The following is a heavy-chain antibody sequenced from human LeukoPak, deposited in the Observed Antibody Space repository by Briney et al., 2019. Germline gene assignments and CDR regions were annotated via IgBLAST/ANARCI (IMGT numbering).Heavy chain of an antibody. D-gene: IGHD1-26*01. CDR3: ADSGSYSMAY. CDR2: IYYSGST. CDR1: GGSISSSSYY. J-gene: IGHJ4*02. Sequence: SETLSLTCTVSGGSISSSSYYWGWIRQPPGKGLEWIGKIYYSGSTYYNSSLKSRVTISVDTSKNQFSLKLSSVTAADTAVYYCADSGSYSMAYWGQGTLVTVSS. V-gene: IGHV4-39*07.